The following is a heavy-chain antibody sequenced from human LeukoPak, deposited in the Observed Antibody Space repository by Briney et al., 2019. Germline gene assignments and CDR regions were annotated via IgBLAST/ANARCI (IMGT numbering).Heavy chain of an antibody. CDR2: INWNGVRE. V-gene: IGHV3-20*04. CDR1: GFTFEDYG. CDR3: ARGHDSSGFHAFDP. J-gene: IGHJ5*02. Sequence: GRSLRLSCTASGFTFEDYGMGWVRQGPGKGLEWVSGINWNGVREGYADSVKGRFTISRDNAEKSLYLQMNSLKVEDTGFYYCARGHDSSGFHAFDPWGQGTLVTVSS. D-gene: IGHD3-22*01.